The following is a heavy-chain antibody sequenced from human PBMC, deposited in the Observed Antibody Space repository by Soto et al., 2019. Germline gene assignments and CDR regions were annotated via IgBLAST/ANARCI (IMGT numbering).Heavy chain of an antibody. V-gene: IGHV6-1*01. CDR2: TYHRSKWYN. Sequence: PSQTLSLTCAISGDSVSSNSAAWNWIRQSPSRGLEWLGRTYHRSKWYNDYAVSVKSRITINPDTSKNQFSLQLNSVTPEDTAVYYCARDRLDDSSGYYVYYYGMDVWGQGTTVTVSS. J-gene: IGHJ6*02. CDR3: ARDRLDDSSGYYVYYYGMDV. D-gene: IGHD3-22*01. CDR1: GDSVSSNSAA.